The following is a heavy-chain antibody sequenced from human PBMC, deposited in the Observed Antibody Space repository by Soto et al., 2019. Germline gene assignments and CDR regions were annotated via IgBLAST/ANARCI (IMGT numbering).Heavy chain of an antibody. Sequence: PSETLSLTCAVSGGSISSGGYSWSWIRQPPGKGLEWIGYIYHNGSTYYNPSLKSRVTISVDRSKNQFSLKLSSVTAADTAVYYCARVNDFWSGMFDYWGQGTLVTVSS. CDR2: IYHNGST. D-gene: IGHD3-3*01. J-gene: IGHJ4*02. CDR1: GGSISSGGYS. V-gene: IGHV4-30-2*01. CDR3: ARVNDFWSGMFDY.